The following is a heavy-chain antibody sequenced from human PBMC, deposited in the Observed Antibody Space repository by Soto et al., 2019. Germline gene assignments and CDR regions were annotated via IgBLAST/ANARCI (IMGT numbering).Heavy chain of an antibody. Sequence: QVQLVESLGGVVQPGKSLRLSCAGSGFTFSSYGMAWVRQAPCKGLEWVAVIAYDGSNKYYADSVKGRFTISRDNSNNTLYLQMSSLRADDTAVYYCAKDRMGAGVRGYFDYWGQVTLVTVSS. V-gene: IGHV3-30*18. CDR3: AKDRMGAGVRGYFDY. CDR2: IAYDGSNK. D-gene: IGHD3-10*01. CDR1: GFTFSSYG. J-gene: IGHJ4*02.